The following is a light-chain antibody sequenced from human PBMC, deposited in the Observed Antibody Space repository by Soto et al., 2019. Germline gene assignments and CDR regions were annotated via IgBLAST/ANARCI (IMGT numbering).Light chain of an antibody. CDR1: QSISSR. CDR2: GAS. J-gene: IGKJ4*01. V-gene: IGKV1-5*01. Sequence: DIQMTQSPSTLSASVGDRVTITCRASQSISSRLAWYQQTSGKAPKLLIYGASTLESGVPSRFSGSGSGTEFTLTISSLQPDDFATYYCQQYNTYPALTFGGGTKVDI. CDR3: QQYNTYPALT.